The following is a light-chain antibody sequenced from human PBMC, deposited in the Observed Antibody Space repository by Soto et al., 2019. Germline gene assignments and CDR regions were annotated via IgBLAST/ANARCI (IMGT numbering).Light chain of an antibody. CDR3: QVWDSSSDHVV. J-gene: IGLJ2*01. Sequence: SYELTQPPSVAVAPGKTARITCGGNNIGSKSVHWYQQKPGQAPVLVIYYDSDRHSVIPERFAGSNPGNTATLTISRVEAGDEADYYCQVWDSSSDHVVFGGGTKLTVL. CDR1: NIGSKS. CDR2: YDS. V-gene: IGLV3-21*04.